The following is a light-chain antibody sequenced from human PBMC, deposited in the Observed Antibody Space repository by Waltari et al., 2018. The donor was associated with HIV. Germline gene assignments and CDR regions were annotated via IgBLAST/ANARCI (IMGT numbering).Light chain of an antibody. J-gene: IGLJ3*02. Sequence: QSVLTQPPPVFGAPGPRVTIPCTGSSSNTGAGYAVHWYQQLPGTAPRLLIYDNTIRPSGVPDRFSGSKSGTSASLAIAGLQDEDEAVYYCQSYDRSLSVWVFGGGTKVTVL. V-gene: IGLV1-40*01. CDR2: DNT. CDR3: QSYDRSLSVWV. CDR1: SSNTGAGYA.